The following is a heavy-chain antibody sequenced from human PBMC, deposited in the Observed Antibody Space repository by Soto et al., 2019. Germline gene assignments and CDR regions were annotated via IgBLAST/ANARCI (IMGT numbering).Heavy chain of an antibody. Sequence: EVQLLESGGGLVQPGGSLRLSCAASGFTFSTYAMSWVRQAPGKGLEWVSKIINSGDSTYYADSVKGRFTSSRDNSKNTVYLQMNSLRAEDTAVYYCATGQQLGYWGQGTLVTVSS. V-gene: IGHV3-23*01. D-gene: IGHD6-13*01. CDR2: IINSGDST. CDR1: GFTFSTYA. CDR3: ATGQQLGY. J-gene: IGHJ4*02.